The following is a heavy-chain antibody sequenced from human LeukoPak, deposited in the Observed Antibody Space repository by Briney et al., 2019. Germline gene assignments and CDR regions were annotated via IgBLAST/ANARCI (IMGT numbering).Heavy chain of an antibody. CDR1: GFTFSDFH. CDR2: ITNSGSDI. J-gene: IGHJ4*02. CDR3: ACPYRSRFDY. V-gene: IGHV3-11*01. Sequence: GGSLRLSCVVSGFTFSDFHMSWLRQAPGKGLEWISYITNSGSDIEYADSVKGRFTISWDNAKKSLYLEMNTLRAEDTAIYYCACPYRSRFDYWGQGTLVSVSS. D-gene: IGHD6-13*01.